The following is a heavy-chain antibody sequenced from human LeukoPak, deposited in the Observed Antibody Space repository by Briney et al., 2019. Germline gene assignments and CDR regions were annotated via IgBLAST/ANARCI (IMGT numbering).Heavy chain of an antibody. CDR2: IYHSGST. Sequence: SETLSLTCTVSGGSISSSNWWNWVRQPPGKGLEWIGEIYHSGSTNYNPSLKSRVTISVDKSKNQFSLKLTSVTAADTAVYYCANRRISGSYYNYWGQGTLVTVSS. CDR1: GGSISSSNW. CDR3: ANRRISGSYYNY. J-gene: IGHJ4*02. D-gene: IGHD3-10*01. V-gene: IGHV4-4*02.